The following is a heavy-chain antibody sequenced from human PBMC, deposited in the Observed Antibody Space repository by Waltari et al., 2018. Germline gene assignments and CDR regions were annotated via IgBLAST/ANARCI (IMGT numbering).Heavy chain of an antibody. J-gene: IGHJ4*02. D-gene: IGHD1-7*01. CDR2: ISSSGFI. V-gene: IGHV3-21*01. Sequence: EVQLVESGGGLVKPGGSLRLPCAASGFTFGSHTMNWVLQGPGKGLEWVSSISSSGFIFYADSVKGRFTISKDNAKNTLFLQMDSLRAEDTAVYYCAREQSWNSYFDNWGQGTLVTVSS. CDR1: GFTFGSHT. CDR3: AREQSWNSYFDN.